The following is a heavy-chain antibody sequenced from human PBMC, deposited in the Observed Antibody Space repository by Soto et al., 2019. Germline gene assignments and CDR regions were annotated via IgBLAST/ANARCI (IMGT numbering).Heavy chain of an antibody. CDR1: GGSFSGYY. D-gene: IGHD3-3*01. V-gene: IGHV4-34*01. CDR3: ARGPYDFWSGYRKSYYMDV. J-gene: IGHJ6*03. CDR2: INHSGST. Sequence: PSETLSLTCAVYGGSFSGYYLSWIRQPPGKGLEWIGEINHSGSTNYNPSLKSRVTISVDTSKNQFSLKLSSVTAADTAVYYCARGPYDFWSGYRKSYYMDVWGKGTTVTVSS.